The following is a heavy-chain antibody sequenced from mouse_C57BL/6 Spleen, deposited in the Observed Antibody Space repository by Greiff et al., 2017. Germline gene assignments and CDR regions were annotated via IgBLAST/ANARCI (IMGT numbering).Heavy chain of an antibody. V-gene: IGHV1-69*01. J-gene: IGHJ3*01. CDR1: GYTFTSYW. D-gene: IGHD3-2*02. Sequence: QVQLQQPGAELVMPGASVKLSCKASGYTFTSYWMHWVKQRPGQGLEWIGEIDPSDSYTNYNQKFKGNSTLTVDKSSSTAYMQLSSLTSEDSAVYYCARELRLRAYWGQGTLVTVSA. CDR3: ARELRLRAY. CDR2: IDPSDSYT.